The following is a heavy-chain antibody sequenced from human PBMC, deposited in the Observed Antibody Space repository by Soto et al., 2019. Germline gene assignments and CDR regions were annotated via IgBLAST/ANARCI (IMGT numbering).Heavy chain of an antibody. V-gene: IGHV3-74*01. D-gene: IGHD2-2*01. CDR1: GFTFSSYW. Sequence: GVSLRVSCAASGFTFSSYWMHWVRQAPGKGLVWVSRINSDGSSTSYADSVKGRFTISRDNAKNTLYLQMNSLRAEDTAVYYCARYHEMVRNTMEGMDVCSPGTPVTVSS. CDR3: ARYHEMVRNTMEGMDV. CDR2: INSDGSST. J-gene: IGHJ6*02.